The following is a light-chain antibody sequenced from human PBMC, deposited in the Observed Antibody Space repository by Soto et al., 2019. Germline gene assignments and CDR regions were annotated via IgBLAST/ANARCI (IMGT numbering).Light chain of an antibody. J-gene: IGLJ1*01. CDR2: GNS. Sequence: QAVVTQPPSVSGAPGQRVTISCTGSSSNIGAGYDVHWYQQLPGTAPKLLIYGNSNRPSGVPDRFSGSKSGTSASLAITGLQAEDEAEYYCQSYDSSLSGYVFGTGTKLTVL. V-gene: IGLV1-40*01. CDR3: QSYDSSLSGYV. CDR1: SSNIGAGYD.